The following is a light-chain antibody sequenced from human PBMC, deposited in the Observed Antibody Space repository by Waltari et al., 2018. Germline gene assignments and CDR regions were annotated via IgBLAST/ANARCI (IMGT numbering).Light chain of an antibody. J-gene: IGKJ2*01. CDR1: QSGSSN. Sequence: ETVMTQPPATLSVSQGDRATISCRASQSGSSNLAWYQQKPGQAPRLLIYGASTRATGIPARFSCSGSGTEFTLTISSLQSEDFAVYYCQQYNNCPPLYTFGQGTKLEI. CDR2: GAS. V-gene: IGKV3-15*01. CDR3: QQYNNCPPLYT.